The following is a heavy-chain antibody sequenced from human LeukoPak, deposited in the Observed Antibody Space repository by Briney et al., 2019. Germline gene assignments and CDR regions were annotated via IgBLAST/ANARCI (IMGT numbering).Heavy chain of an antibody. CDR3: AKQYVDLDY. D-gene: IGHD3-16*01. V-gene: IGHV3-23*01. CDR2: ISASGGST. CDR1: GFTFSSYS. Sequence: GGSLRLSCAASGFTFSSYSMNWVRQAPGKGLEWVSGISASGGSTYYADPVKGRFTISRDNSKNTLYLQMNSLKADDTAIYFCAKQYVDLDYWGQGTLVTVSS. J-gene: IGHJ4*02.